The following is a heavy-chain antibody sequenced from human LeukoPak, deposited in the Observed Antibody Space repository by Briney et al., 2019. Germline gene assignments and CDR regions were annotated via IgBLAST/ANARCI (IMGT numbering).Heavy chain of an antibody. CDR2: ISGSGGST. D-gene: IGHD6-25*01. V-gene: IGHV3-23*01. CDR3: AKSGYRLGTFDI. Sequence: AISGSGGSTYYADSVKGRFTISRDNSKNTLYLQMNSLRAEDTAVYYCAKSGYRLGTFDIWGQGTMVTVSS. J-gene: IGHJ3*02.